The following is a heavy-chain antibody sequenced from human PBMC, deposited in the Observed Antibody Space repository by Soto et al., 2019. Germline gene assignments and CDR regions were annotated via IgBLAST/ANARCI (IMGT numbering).Heavy chain of an antibody. V-gene: IGHV4-31*03. CDR1: GGSISSGGYY. D-gene: IGHD3-10*01. Sequence: SETLSLTCTVSGGSISSGGYYWSWIRQHPGKGLEWIGYIYYSGSTYYNPSLKSRVTISVDTSKNQFSLKLSSVTAADTAVYYCARDRYYGSGSYYSLGYYYYGMDVWGQGTTVTVSS. CDR3: ARDRYYGSGSYYSLGYYYYGMDV. J-gene: IGHJ6*02. CDR2: IYYSGST.